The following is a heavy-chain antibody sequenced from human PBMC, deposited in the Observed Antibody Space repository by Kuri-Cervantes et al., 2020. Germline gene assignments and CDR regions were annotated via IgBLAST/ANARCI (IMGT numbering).Heavy chain of an antibody. V-gene: IGHV1-18*01. CDR1: GYTFTSYG. Sequence: ASVKVSCKASGYTFTSYGISWMRQAPGQGLEWMGWISAYNGNTNYAQNVQGRVIMTTDTSTSTVYMELRSLRSEDTAVYYCARETKWAPDYWGQGTLVTVSS. CDR3: ARETKWAPDY. CDR2: ISAYNGNT. J-gene: IGHJ4*02. D-gene: IGHD1-26*01.